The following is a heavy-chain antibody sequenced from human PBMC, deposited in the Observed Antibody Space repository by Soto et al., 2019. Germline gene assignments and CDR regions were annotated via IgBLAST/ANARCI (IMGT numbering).Heavy chain of an antibody. CDR1: GFTFDDYA. J-gene: IGHJ1*01. CDR2: ISWNSGSI. CDR3: AKVAPPVYDYIWGSYRRNDVFEYFQH. V-gene: IGHV3-9*01. Sequence: GGSLRLSCAASGFTFDDYAMHWVRQAPGKGLEWVSGISWNSGSIGYADSVKGRFTISRDNAKNSLYLQMNSLRAEDTALYYCAKVAPPVYDYIWGSYRRNDVFEYFQHWGQGTLVTVSS. D-gene: IGHD3-16*02.